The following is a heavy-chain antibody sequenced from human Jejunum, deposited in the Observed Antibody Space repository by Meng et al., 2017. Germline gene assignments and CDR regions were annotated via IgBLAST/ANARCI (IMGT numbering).Heavy chain of an antibody. V-gene: IGHV1-2*06. J-gene: IGHJ4*02. CDR2: INTYSGVP. D-gene: IGHD2-2*01. CDR1: GYTFTGYY. Sequence: QVQLVQSGSEGKKPGASVKVSCKASGYTFTGYYMRWVREAPGQGLEWMGRINTYSGVPNYAQKFQGRVTMTTDTSINTAYMELSGLSSDDTALYYCASNVDCTSTSCYAYWGQGTLVTVSS. CDR3: ASNVDCTSTSCYAY.